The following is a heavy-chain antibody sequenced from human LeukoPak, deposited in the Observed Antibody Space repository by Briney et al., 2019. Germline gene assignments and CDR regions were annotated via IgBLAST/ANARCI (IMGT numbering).Heavy chain of an antibody. J-gene: IGHJ1*01. CDR1: GDSISSSSYY. D-gene: IGHD3-22*01. CDR2: IYYRGST. CDR3: ARRRYYDSTGYLD. Sequence: PSQTLSLTCTISGDSISSSSYYWGWIRLPPGKGLEWIGDIYYRGSTYYNPSLKSRVSISIDTSNNQFSLTLNSVTAADTALYFCARRRYYDSTGYLDWGQGTLVTVSS. V-gene: IGHV4-39*01.